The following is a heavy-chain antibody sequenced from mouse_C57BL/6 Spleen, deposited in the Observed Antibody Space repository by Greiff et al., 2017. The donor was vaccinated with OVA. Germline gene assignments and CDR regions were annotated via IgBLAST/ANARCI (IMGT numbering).Heavy chain of an antibody. J-gene: IGHJ3*01. CDR3: AMSGASWFAY. CDR1: GYTFTSYW. D-gene: IGHD4-1*01. V-gene: IGHV1-74*01. Sequence: QVQLQQPGAELVKPGASVKVSCKASGYTFTSYWMHWVKQRPGQGLEWIGRIHPSDSDTNYNQKFKGKATLPVDKSSSTAYMQLSSLASEDAAVYYCAMSGASWFAYWGQGTLVTVSA. CDR2: IHPSDSDT.